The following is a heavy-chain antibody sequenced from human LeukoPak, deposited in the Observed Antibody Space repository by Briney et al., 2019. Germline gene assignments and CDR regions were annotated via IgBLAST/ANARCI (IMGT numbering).Heavy chain of an antibody. Sequence: SETLSLTYTVSGGSISNSYWSWIRQPPGKGLEWIGFFHDSESTNYNPSLKSRVSISLDTSKNQVSLWLSSVTAADTAVYYCARGDASGRPGIGFDFWGQGTLVTVSS. CDR1: GGSISNSY. J-gene: IGHJ4*02. D-gene: IGHD1-26*01. CDR3: ARGDASGRPGIGFDF. V-gene: IGHV4-59*01. CDR2: FHDSEST.